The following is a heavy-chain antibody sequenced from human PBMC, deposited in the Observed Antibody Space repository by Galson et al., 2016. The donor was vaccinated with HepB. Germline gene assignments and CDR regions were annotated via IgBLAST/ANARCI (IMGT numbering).Heavy chain of an antibody. CDR2: IYYGGST. V-gene: IGHV4-31*03. Sequence: TLSLTCTVSGGSISSGGYYWSWIRQHPGKGLEWIGYIYYGGSTYYNPSLKSRVTISVDTSKNQFSLKLSSVTAADTAVYYCARGSYCSSTSCYPLAYYYYGMDVRGKGTTVTVSS. D-gene: IGHD2-2*01. CDR1: GGSISSGGYY. J-gene: IGHJ6*04. CDR3: ARGSYCSSTSCYPLAYYYYGMDV.